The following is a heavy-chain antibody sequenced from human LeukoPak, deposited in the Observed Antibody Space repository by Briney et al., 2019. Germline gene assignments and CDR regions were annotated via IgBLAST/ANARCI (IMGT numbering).Heavy chain of an antibody. CDR1: GGSISSYY. Sequence: SETLSLTCTVSGGSISSYYWSWIRQPPGKGREWIGYIYYSGSTNYNPSLKSRVTISVDTSKNQFSLKLSSVTAADTAVYYCARGTVAGGYYYYGMDVWGQGTTVTVSS. V-gene: IGHV4-59*08. J-gene: IGHJ6*02. CDR2: IYYSGST. D-gene: IGHD4-23*01. CDR3: ARGTVAGGYYYYGMDV.